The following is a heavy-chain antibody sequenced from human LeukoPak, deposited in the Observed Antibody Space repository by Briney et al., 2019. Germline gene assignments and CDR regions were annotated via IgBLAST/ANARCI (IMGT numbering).Heavy chain of an antibody. Sequence: SETLSLTCTVSGGSISSSPYYWGWIRQPPGKGLEWIGSIYHSGSTYYNPSLKSRVTISVDTSKNQFSLKLSSVTAADTAVYYCARASCGGGTCYDSRGWFDPWGQGTLVTVSS. V-gene: IGHV4-39*07. CDR2: IYHSGST. J-gene: IGHJ5*02. D-gene: IGHD2-15*01. CDR1: GGSISSSPYY. CDR3: ARASCGGGTCYDSRGWFDP.